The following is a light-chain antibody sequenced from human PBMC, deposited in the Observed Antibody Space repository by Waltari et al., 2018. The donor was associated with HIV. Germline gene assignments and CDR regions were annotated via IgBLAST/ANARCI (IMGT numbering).Light chain of an antibody. CDR3: QQYNTFPVT. CDR1: QSISSW. CDR2: KTS. Sequence: DIQMPQSPSTLSTSVGDRVHITCRASQSISSWLALDQQKQGKAPKLLIYKTSSLESGVPSRFSGSGSETEFTLTISSLQPDDFAAYYCQQYNTFPVTFGQGTRLEIK. J-gene: IGKJ5*01. V-gene: IGKV1-5*03.